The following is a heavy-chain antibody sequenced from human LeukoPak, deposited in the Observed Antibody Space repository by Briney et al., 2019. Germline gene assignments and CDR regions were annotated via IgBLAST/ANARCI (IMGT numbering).Heavy chain of an antibody. J-gene: IGHJ4*02. CDR1: GFTFSNAW. Sequence: GGSLRLSCAASGFTFSNAWMSWVRQAPGKGLEWVANIKLDGSETYYADSVKGRLTISRDNAENSLYLQMNSLRVEDTAVYYCAREIPRGAVHLDYWGRGTLVTVSS. D-gene: IGHD3-10*01. V-gene: IGHV3-7*01. CDR3: AREIPRGAVHLDY. CDR2: IKLDGSET.